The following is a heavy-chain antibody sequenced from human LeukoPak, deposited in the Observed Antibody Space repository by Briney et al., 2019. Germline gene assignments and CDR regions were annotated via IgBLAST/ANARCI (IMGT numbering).Heavy chain of an antibody. J-gene: IGHJ4*02. V-gene: IGHV1-69*13. CDR3: ARGTDDYIVATTSFEY. Sequence: ASVKVSCKASGDSFSTYVISWVRQAPAQGLEWMGGVIPMVGTANIAQKFQGRVTITADESTSTAYMELSSLRSDDTAVYYCARGTDDYIVATTSFEYWGQGTLVTVSS. CDR2: VIPMVGTA. D-gene: IGHD5-12*01. CDR1: GDSFSTYV.